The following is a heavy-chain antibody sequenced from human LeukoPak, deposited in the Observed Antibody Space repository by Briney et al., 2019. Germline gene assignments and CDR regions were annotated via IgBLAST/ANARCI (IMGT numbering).Heavy chain of an antibody. CDR1: GGSISTRYYY. CDR2: IHDSGST. D-gene: IGHD3-10*01. CDR3: ASLYFYGSGSFPNY. V-gene: IGHV4-39*01. J-gene: IGHJ4*02. Sequence: SETPSLTCAVSGGSISTRYYYWGWIRQPPGKGLNWIGTIHDSGSTYYSPSLKSQVTISVDTSNNQFSLKLSSVTAGDTAVYYCASLYFYGSGSFPNYWGQGILVTVST.